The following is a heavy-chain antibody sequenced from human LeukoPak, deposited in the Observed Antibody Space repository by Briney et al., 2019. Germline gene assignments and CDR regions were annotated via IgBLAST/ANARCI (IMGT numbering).Heavy chain of an antibody. CDR2: IYHSGIT. CDR3: ARGVDSGGYQHKGFDP. CDR1: DYSISSGYGYY. J-gene: IGHJ5*02. Sequence: SETLSLTCTVSDYSISSGYGYYWGWIRQPPGKGLEWIGNIYHSGITYYNHFNSSLKSRVTISIDTSKNQFSLRLSSVTAADTAVYYCARGVDSGGYQHKGFDPWGQGTLVTVSS. V-gene: IGHV4-38-2*02. D-gene: IGHD3-22*01.